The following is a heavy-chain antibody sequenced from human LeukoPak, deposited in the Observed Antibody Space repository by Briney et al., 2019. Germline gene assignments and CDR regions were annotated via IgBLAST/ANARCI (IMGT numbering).Heavy chain of an antibody. D-gene: IGHD6-6*01. V-gene: IGHV3-30*18. CDR3: AKDSSSSDFDY. CDR1: GFTFSSYS. Sequence: GGSLRLSCAASGFTFSSYSMNWVRQAPGQGLEWVAVISYDGSNKYYADSVKGRFTISRDNSKNTLYLQMNSLRADDTAVYYCAKDSSSSDFDYWGQGTLVTVSS. J-gene: IGHJ4*02. CDR2: ISYDGSNK.